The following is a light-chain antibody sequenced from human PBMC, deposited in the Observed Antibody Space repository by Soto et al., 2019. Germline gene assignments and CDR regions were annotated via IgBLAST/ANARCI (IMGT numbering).Light chain of an antibody. CDR3: QQYGGSTRIT. CDR2: DAS. CDR1: QSVSSN. J-gene: IGKJ5*01. Sequence: EIVCTQSPGTLSLSPGEGATLSCRASQSVSSNLAWYQKKPGQAPRLLIYDASSRATGIPDRFSGGGSGTDFTLIINRLEPEDVAIYYCQQYGGSTRITFGQGTRLEI. V-gene: IGKV3-20*01.